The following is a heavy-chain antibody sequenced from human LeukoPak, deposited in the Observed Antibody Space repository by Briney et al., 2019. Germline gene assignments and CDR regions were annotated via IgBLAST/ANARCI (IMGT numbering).Heavy chain of an antibody. CDR1: GASINTYY. CDR2: ISYSGTT. J-gene: IGHJ4*02. D-gene: IGHD3-10*01. V-gene: IGHV4-59*08. CDR3: ARLAGDLLSNFDY. Sequence: SETLSLTCTVSGASINTYYWSWIRQPPGKRLEYIAYISYSGTTNYNPSLQSRATMSIDTSNNQFSLRLSSVTAADTAVYYCARLAGDLLSNFDYWGRGTLVTVSS.